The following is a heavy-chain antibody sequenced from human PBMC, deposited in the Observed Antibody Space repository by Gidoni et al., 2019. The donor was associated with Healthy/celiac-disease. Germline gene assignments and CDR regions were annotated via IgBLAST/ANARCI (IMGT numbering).Heavy chain of an antibody. CDR1: GYTFTSYA. V-gene: IGHV1-3*01. CDR2: INAGNGDT. D-gene: IGHD1-26*01. J-gene: IGHJ6*02. Sequence: QVQLVQSGAEVKKPGASVKASCKASGYTFTSYAMHWVRQAPGHRLEWMGWINAGNGDTKYSQKFQGRVTITRDTSASTAYMELSSLRSEDTAVYYCASSAPPGWENYYYGMDVWGQGTTVTVSS. CDR3: ASSAPPGWENYYYGMDV.